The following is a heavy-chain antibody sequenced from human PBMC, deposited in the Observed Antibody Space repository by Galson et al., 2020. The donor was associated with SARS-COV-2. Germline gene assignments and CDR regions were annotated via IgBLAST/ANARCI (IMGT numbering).Heavy chain of an antibody. CDR1: GYSFTSYW. J-gene: IGHJ4*02. CDR2: IYPGDSDT. CDR3: ARSGYYDSSGYYHVGGHDY. D-gene: IGHD3-22*01. V-gene: IGHV5-51*01. Sequence: GESLKISCKGSGYSFTSYWIGWVRQMPGKGLEWMGIIYPGDSDTRYRPSFQGQVTISADKSISTAYLQWSSLKASDTAMYYCARSGYYDSSGYYHVGGHDYWGQGTLVTVSS.